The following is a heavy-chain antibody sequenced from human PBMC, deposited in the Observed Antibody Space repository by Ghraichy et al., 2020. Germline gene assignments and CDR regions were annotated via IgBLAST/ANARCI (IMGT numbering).Heavy chain of an antibody. CDR3: SRAPAGHYMDV. CDR1: GGSLSTYY. J-gene: IGHJ6*03. CDR2: IYSSGST. Sequence: SETLSLTCTVSGGSLSTYYWNWIRQPAGKGLEWIGRIYSSGSTDYNPSLKSRVTMSIDSSKNQFSLKLSSVTAADTAVYYCSRAPAGHYMDVWGNGTTVTVS. V-gene: IGHV4-4*07.